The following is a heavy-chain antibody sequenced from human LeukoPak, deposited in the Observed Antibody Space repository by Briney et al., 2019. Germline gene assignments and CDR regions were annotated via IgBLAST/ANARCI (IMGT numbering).Heavy chain of an antibody. CDR1: GFSFDIYS. J-gene: IGHJ5*02. D-gene: IGHD3-10*01. Sequence: GGSLRLSCAASGFSFDIYSMNWVRQAPGKGLEWVSYISSSSSTIYYADSVKGRFTISRDNAKNSLYLQMNSLRAEDTAVYYCARDRFGWFDPWGQGTLVTVSS. V-gene: IGHV3-48*01. CDR2: ISSSSSTI. CDR3: ARDRFGWFDP.